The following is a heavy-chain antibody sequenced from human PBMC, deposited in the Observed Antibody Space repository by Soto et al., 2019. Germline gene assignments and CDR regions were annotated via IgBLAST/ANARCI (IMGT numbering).Heavy chain of an antibody. V-gene: IGHV1-24*01. CDR2: FDPEDGET. Sequence: ASVKVSCKVSGYTLTKLSMDWVRQAPGKGLEWMGGFDPEDGETIYAQKFQGRVTMTEDTSTDTAYMELSSLRSGDTAVYYCATGYSGSYYERAFDIWGQGTMVTVSS. J-gene: IGHJ3*02. D-gene: IGHD1-26*01. CDR1: GYTLTKLS. CDR3: ATGYSGSYYERAFDI.